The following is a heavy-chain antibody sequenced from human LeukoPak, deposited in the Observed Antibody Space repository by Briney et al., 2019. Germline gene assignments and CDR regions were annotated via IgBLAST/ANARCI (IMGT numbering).Heavy chain of an antibody. CDR2: VNSDGSGT. V-gene: IGHV3-74*01. CDR1: GFTFSRYS. J-gene: IGHJ4*02. CDR3: AKGRVVTAREFDY. D-gene: IGHD2-21*02. Sequence: GGSLRLSCAASGFTFSRYSMHWVRQAPGKGLVWVSHVNSDGSGTDYADSVKGRFTISRDNSKNTLYLQMNSLRAEDTAVYYCAKGRVVTAREFDYWGQGTLVTVSS.